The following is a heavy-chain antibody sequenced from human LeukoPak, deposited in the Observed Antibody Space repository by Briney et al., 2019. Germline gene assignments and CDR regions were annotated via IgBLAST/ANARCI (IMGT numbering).Heavy chain of an antibody. CDR2: IKEDGTET. J-gene: IGHJ4*02. Sequence: GGSLRLSCIASGFPFNTYSMTWVRQAPGKGLEWVANIKEDGTETYYVDSVKGRFTISRDNAKNSLYLQMNSLRVEDTAVYYCAKEGRSLQTYWGQGTLVTVSS. CDR1: GFPFNTYS. CDR3: AKEGRSLQTY. V-gene: IGHV3-7*03. D-gene: IGHD1-1*01.